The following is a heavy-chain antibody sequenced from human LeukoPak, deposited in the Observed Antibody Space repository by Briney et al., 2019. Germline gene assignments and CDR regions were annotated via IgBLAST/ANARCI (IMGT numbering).Heavy chain of an antibody. V-gene: IGHV3-23*01. CDR1: GFTFSSYA. J-gene: IGHJ6*03. CDR3: AKDGGYCSSTSCYLYYMDV. CDR2: ISGSGGST. D-gene: IGHD2-2*01. Sequence: GGSLRLSCAASGFTFSSYAMSWVRQAPGKGLEWVSAISGSGGSTYYADPVKGRFTISRDNSKNTLYLQMNSLRAEDTAVYYCAKDGGYCSSTSCYLYYMDVWGKGTTVTASS.